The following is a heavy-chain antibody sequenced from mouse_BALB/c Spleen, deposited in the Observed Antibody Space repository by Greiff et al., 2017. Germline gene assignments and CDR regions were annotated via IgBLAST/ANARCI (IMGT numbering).Heavy chain of an antibody. Sequence: VQLQQSGPELVKPGASVKMSCKASGYTFTSYVMYWVKQKPGQGLEWIGYINPYNDGTKYNEKFKGKATLTSDKSSSTAYMELSSLTSEDSAVYYCARSGGNYGFAYWGQGTLVTVSA. CDR1: GYTFTSYV. CDR2: INPYNDGT. J-gene: IGHJ3*01. D-gene: IGHD2-1*01. CDR3: ARSGGNYGFAY. V-gene: IGHV1-14*01.